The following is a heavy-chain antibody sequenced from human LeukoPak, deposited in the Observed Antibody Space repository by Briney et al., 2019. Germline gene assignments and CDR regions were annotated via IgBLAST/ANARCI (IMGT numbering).Heavy chain of an antibody. J-gene: IGHJ4*02. CDR2: ISYDGSNK. Sequence: PGGSLRLSCAASGFTFSSYGMHWVRQAPGKGLEWVAVISYDGSNKYYADSVKGRFTISRDNSKNTLYLQMNSLRAEDTAVYYCAKDGHYDSSGYYGVFDCWGQGTLVTVSS. V-gene: IGHV3-30*18. D-gene: IGHD3-22*01. CDR1: GFTFSSYG. CDR3: AKDGHYDSSGYYGVFDC.